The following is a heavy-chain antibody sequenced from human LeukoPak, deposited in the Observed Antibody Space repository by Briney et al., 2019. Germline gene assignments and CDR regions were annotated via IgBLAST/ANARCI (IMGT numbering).Heavy chain of an antibody. J-gene: IGHJ6*03. CDR1: GGTFTNYA. CDR2: IIPLFGSA. V-gene: IGHV1-69*05. D-gene: IGHD5-24*01. Sequence: SVKVSCKSSGGTFTNYAINWVREAPAQGLEWMGGIIPLFGSANDAEKFQGRVTITTDDSTTTAYMVLSRLRSDDTAVYYCARGDVGDGYDKGGYYYYLDVWGRGTKVSVS. CDR3: ARGDVGDGYDKGGYYYYLDV.